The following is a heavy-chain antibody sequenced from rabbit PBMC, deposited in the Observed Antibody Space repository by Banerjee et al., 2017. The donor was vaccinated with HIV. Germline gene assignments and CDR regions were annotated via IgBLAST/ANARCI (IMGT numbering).Heavy chain of an antibody. D-gene: IGHD7-1*01. CDR2: IYPDYGTT. CDR1: GIDFSTYG. Sequence: QEQLVESGGGLVTLGGSLKLSCKASGIDFSTYGISWVRQAPGKGLEWIGYIYPDYGTTDYASWVNGRVTIALDNARTTVYLQMTSLTAADTASYFCARDLAAVTGWNFGLWGPGTLVTVS. V-gene: IGHV1S47*01. J-gene: IGHJ4*01. CDR3: ARDLAAVTGWNFGL.